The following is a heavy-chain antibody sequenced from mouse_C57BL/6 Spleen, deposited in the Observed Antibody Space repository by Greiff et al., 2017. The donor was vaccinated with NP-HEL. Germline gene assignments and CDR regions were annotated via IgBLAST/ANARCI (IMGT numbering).Heavy chain of an antibody. J-gene: IGHJ2*01. CDR1: GFTFSDSG. CDR2: ISSGSSTI. Sequence: EVKLVESGGGLVKPGGSLNLSCAASGFTFSDSGMHWVRRAPEKGLEWVAYISSGSSTIYYADTVKGRFTISRDNAKNTLFLQMTSLRSEDTAMYYCARNYDYDGGFDYWGQGTTLTVSS. CDR3: ARNYDYDGGFDY. D-gene: IGHD2-4*01. V-gene: IGHV5-17*01.